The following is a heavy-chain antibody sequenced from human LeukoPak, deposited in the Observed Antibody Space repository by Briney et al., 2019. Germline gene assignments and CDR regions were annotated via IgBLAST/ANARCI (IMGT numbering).Heavy chain of an antibody. CDR1: GFTFSSYS. D-gene: IGHD3-16*01. CDR2: ISSSSSTI. CDR3: AKDMGGAGEYFQH. Sequence: GGSLRLSCAASGFTFSSYSMNWVRQAPGKGLEWVSYISSSSSTIYYADSVKGRFTISRDNAKNSLYLQMNSLRAEDTALYYCAKDMGGAGEYFQHWGQGTLVTVSS. V-gene: IGHV3-48*04. J-gene: IGHJ1*01.